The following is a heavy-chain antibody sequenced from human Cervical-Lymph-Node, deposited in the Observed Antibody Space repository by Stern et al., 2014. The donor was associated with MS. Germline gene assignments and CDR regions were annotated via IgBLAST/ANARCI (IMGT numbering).Heavy chain of an antibody. V-gene: IGHV4-39*01. CDR3: ARHDQFLGGMDV. Sequence: QLVESGPGLVKPSETLSLTCTVSGASVSSGSYYWGWIRQSPGKRLEWIGYVYYTGTPYSNPSLRSRVTISIDTSNNHFFLNLTSVTATDTAVYYCARHDQFLGGMDVWGQGTTVTVSS. D-gene: IGHD3-3*01. J-gene: IGHJ6*02. CDR2: VYYTGTP. CDR1: GASVSSGSYY.